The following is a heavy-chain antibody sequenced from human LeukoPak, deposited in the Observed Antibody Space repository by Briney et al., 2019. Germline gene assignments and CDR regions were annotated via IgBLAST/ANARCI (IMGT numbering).Heavy chain of an antibody. CDR1: GGSISSGNW. Sequence: PSETLSLTCAVSGGSISSGNWWSWVRQPPGKGLEWIGEILHSGSTNYNPSLKSRVTMSVDKSKNQFSLKLNSVTAADTAVYYCARSPGYYFDYWGQGTLVTVSS. J-gene: IGHJ4*02. CDR3: ARSPGYYFDY. CDR2: ILHSGST. V-gene: IGHV4-4*02. D-gene: IGHD3-10*01.